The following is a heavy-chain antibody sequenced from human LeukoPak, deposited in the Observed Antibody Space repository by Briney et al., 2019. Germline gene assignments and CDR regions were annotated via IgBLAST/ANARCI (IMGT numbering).Heavy chain of an antibody. Sequence: ETLSLTCAVYGASFRVYYCSWIRQPPRQGLEWIGEINHSGSTNYNPSLKSRVTISVDTSKNQFSLKLSSVTAADTAVYYCARGRTSGLWYFDLWGRGTLVTVSS. V-gene: IGHV4-34*01. CDR1: GASFRVYY. CDR2: INHSGST. J-gene: IGHJ2*01. CDR3: ARGRTSGLWYFDL. D-gene: IGHD3-3*01.